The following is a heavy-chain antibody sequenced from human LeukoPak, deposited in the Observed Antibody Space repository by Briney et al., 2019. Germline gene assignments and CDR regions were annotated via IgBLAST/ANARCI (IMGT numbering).Heavy chain of an antibody. Sequence: ASVKVSCKASGYTFTSYYMHWVRQAPGQGLEWMGIINPSGGSTSYAQKFQGRVTMTRDMSTSTVYMELSSLRSEDTAVYYCARGEAGTLSLWLHHYYYMDVWGKGTTVTISS. CDR3: ARGEAGTLSLWLHHYYYMDV. V-gene: IGHV1-46*01. D-gene: IGHD5-18*01. J-gene: IGHJ6*03. CDR2: INPSGGST. CDR1: GYTFTSYY.